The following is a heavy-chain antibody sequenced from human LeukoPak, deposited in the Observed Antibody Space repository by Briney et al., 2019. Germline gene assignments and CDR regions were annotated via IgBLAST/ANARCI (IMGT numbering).Heavy chain of an antibody. CDR1: GFTFSSYA. CDR3: AKDRRRYCSSTSCYYFDY. CDR2: ISGSGGST. D-gene: IGHD2-2*01. V-gene: IGHV3-23*01. Sequence: GGSLRLSCAASGFTFSSYAMSWVRQAPGKGLEWVSAISGSGGSTYYADSVKGRFTISRDNSKNTLYLQMNSLRAEDTAVYYCAKDRRRYCSSTSCYYFDYWGQGTLVTVSS. J-gene: IGHJ4*02.